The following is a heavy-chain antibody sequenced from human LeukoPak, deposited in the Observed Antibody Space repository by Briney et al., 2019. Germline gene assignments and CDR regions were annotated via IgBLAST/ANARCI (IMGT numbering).Heavy chain of an antibody. V-gene: IGHV4-39*01. CDR3: TRRTYGVEFDY. CDR1: GGSIISGDYY. J-gene: IGHJ4*02. CDR2: IYSAGST. Sequence: PSETLSLTCNVSGGSIISGDYYWGWIRQPPGKGLEWIANIYSAGSTQYNPSLRSRVTISADVSKNQFFLKLTSVTAADTAVYYCTRRTYGVEFDYWGQGSLVTVSS. D-gene: IGHD3-10*01.